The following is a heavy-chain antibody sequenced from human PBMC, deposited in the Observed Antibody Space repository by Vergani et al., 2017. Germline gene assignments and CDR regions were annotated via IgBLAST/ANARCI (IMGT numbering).Heavy chain of an antibody. D-gene: IGHD2-2*01. CDR3: ARSITAAMFDY. CDR1: GGSISSYY. CDR2: IYYSGST. Sequence: QVQLHESGPGLVKPSQTLSLTCTVSGGSISSYYWSWIRQPPGKGLEWIGYIYYSGSTNYNPSLKSRVTISVDTSKNQFSLKLSSVTAADTAVYYCARSITAAMFDYWGQGTLVTVSS. V-gene: IGHV4-59*01. J-gene: IGHJ4*02.